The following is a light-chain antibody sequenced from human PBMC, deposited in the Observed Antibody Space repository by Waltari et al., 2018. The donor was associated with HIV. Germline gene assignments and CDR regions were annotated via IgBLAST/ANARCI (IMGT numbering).Light chain of an antibody. V-gene: IGLV1-51*01. CDR3: GTWDTSLNAGV. Sequence: QSVLTQPPAVSAAPGQKVTISCSGPTSNIGNNFVFWYQKLPGTAPKLLIFDNHKRPSGVSDRFSASKSATSATLDITGLHTGDEAEYYCGTWDTSLNAGVFGGGTKVSVL. CDR2: DNH. J-gene: IGLJ2*01. CDR1: TSNIGNNF.